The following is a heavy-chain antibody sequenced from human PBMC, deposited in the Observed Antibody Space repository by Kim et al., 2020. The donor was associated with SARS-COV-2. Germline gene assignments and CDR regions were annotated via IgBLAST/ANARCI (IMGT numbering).Heavy chain of an antibody. CDR3: AKDRYDSSGYFYFDY. D-gene: IGHD3-22*01. CDR2: IWYDGSNK. CDR1: GFTFSSYA. J-gene: IGHJ4*02. V-gene: IGHV3-33*06. Sequence: GGSLRLSCAASGFTFSSYAMHWVRQAPGKGLEWVAVIWYDGSNKYYADSVKGRFTISRDNSKNTLYLQMNSLRAEDTAVYYCAKDRYDSSGYFYFDYWGQGTLVTVSS.